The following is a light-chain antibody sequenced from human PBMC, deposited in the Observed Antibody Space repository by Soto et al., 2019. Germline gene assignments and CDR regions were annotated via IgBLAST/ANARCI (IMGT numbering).Light chain of an antibody. CDR2: KVS. CDR1: QSLVHSDGETY. Sequence: DVVMTQTPLSFPVTLGQPASISCRSSQSLVHSDGETYLNWLQQRPGQPPRLLIFKVSNRFSGVPERFSAGGAGTDFTLRISRVEAEDVGVYFCVQPTQFPWTFGQGTRVEIK. CDR3: VQPTQFPWT. J-gene: IGKJ1*01. V-gene: IGKV2-24*01.